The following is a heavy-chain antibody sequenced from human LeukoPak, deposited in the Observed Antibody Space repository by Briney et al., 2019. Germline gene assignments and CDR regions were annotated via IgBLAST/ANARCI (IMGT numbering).Heavy chain of an antibody. CDR2: ISSSSSYI. Sequence: PGGSLRLSCAASGFIFRNYGMSWVRQAPGKGLEWVSSISSSSSYIYYADSMKGRFTISRDNAKNSLYLQMNSLRAEDTAVYYCARTYSSGHFDYWGQGTLVTVSS. V-gene: IGHV3-21*01. CDR1: GFIFRNYG. D-gene: IGHD6-19*01. CDR3: ARTYSSGHFDY. J-gene: IGHJ4*02.